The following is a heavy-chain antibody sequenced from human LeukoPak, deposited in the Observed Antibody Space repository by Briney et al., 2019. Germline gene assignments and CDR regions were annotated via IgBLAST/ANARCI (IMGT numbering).Heavy chain of an antibody. CDR3: ARAHLVGATQYYYYYYGMDV. J-gene: IGHJ6*02. Sequence: QSGGSLRLSCAASGFTFSSYGVHWVRQAPGKGLEWVAVISYDGSNKYYADSVKGRFTISRDNSKNTLYLQMNSLRAEDTAVYYCARAHLVGATQYYYYYYGMDVWGQGTTVTVSS. V-gene: IGHV3-30*03. CDR2: ISYDGSNK. CDR1: GFTFSSYG. D-gene: IGHD1-26*01.